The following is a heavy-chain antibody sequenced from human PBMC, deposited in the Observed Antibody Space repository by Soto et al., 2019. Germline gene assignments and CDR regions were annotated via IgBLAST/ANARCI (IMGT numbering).Heavy chain of an antibody. CDR1: GGTFSSYA. Sequence: SVKVSCKASGGTFSSYAISWVRQAPGQGLEWMGGIIPIFGTANYAQKFQGRVTITADESTSTAYMELSSLRSEDTAVYYCASTGYCSSTSCYDPSGYYYGMDVWGQGTTVTVSS. V-gene: IGHV1-69*13. J-gene: IGHJ6*02. CDR2: IIPIFGTA. CDR3: ASTGYCSSTSCYDPSGYYYGMDV. D-gene: IGHD2-2*01.